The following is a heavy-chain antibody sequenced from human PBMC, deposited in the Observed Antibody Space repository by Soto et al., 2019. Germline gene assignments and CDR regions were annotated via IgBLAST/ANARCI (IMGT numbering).Heavy chain of an antibody. Sequence: SETMSLTCAVSGDSISSGYHWAWIRQPPGKGLEWVASIYHSGTTYYNPSLTSRVTISVDTSKNQFSLKLSSVTAADSAAYYCARTDSVGYCPDLGQGTLVTVSS. CDR3: ARTDSVGYCPD. CDR2: IYHSGTT. V-gene: IGHV4-38-2*01. CDR1: GDSISSGYH. J-gene: IGHJ4*02. D-gene: IGHD3-22*01.